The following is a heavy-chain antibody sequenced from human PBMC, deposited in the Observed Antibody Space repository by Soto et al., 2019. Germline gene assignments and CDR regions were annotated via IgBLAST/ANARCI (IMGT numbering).Heavy chain of an antibody. J-gene: IGHJ6*02. CDR3: ATGLAPYSSGWSYYSYYGMDV. CDR1: GFTFSNAW. D-gene: IGHD6-25*01. CDR2: IKSKTDDGTT. Sequence: GGSLRLSCAASGFTFSNAWMNWVRQAPGKGLEWVGRIKSKTDDGTTDYAAPVKGRFTMSRDDSKNTLYLQMNSLKTEDTAVYYCATGLAPYSSGWSYYSYYGMDVWGQGTTVTVSS. V-gene: IGHV3-15*07.